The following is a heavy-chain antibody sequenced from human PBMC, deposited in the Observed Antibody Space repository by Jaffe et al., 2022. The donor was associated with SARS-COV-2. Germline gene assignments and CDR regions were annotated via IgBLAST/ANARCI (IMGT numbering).Heavy chain of an antibody. Sequence: EVQLLESGGGLVQPGGSLRLSCAASGFTFSNYAMSWVRQAPGKGLEWVSSISVSGGSTYYADSVKGRFTISRDNSKNTLYLQTNSLRAEDTAVYYCAKDPRVGLNNPEYFDYWGQGTLVTVSS. V-gene: IGHV3-23*01. CDR2: ISVSGGST. J-gene: IGHJ4*02. CDR3: AKDPRVGLNNPEYFDY. CDR1: GFTFSNYA.